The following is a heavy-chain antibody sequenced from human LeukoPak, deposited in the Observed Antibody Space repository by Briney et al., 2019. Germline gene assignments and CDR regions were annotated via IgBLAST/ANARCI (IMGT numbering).Heavy chain of an antibody. CDR3: ARGTRGYNYDPYYFDY. J-gene: IGHJ4*02. CDR1: GYSFTSYW. D-gene: IGHD5-18*01. Sequence: GESLKISCKGSGYSFTSYWIGWVRQMPGKGLEWMAIIYPGDSDTRYSPSFQGQVSISADKSISTAYLQWSSLKASDTAMYYCARGTRGYNYDPYYFDYWGQGTLVTVSS. CDR2: IYPGDSDT. V-gene: IGHV5-51*01.